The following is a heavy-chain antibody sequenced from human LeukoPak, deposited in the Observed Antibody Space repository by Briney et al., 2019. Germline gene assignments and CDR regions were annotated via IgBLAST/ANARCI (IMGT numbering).Heavy chain of an antibody. V-gene: IGHV1-69*01. CDR3: AREDSGSWYAAFDI. J-gene: IGHJ3*02. CDR2: IIPIFGTA. Sequence: ASVKVSCKASGGTFSSYAISWVRQAPGQGLEWMGGIIPIFGTANYAQKFQGRVTITADESTSTAYMELSSLRSEDTAVYYCAREDSGSWYAAFDIWGQGTMVTVSS. CDR1: GGTFSSYA. D-gene: IGHD6-13*01.